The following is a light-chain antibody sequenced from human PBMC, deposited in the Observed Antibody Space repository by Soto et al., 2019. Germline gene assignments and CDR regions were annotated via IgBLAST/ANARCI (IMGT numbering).Light chain of an antibody. CDR3: QSYDNSLSALYV. CDR2: GNY. V-gene: IGLV1-40*01. J-gene: IGLJ1*01. CDR1: SSNIGAGYD. Sequence: QSALTQPPSVSGAPGQGVTISCTGSSSNIGAGYDVHWYQQLPGTAPKLLIYGNYNRPSGVPDRFSGSKSGTSASLAITGLQAEDEADYYCQSYDNSLSALYVFGTGTKVTVL.